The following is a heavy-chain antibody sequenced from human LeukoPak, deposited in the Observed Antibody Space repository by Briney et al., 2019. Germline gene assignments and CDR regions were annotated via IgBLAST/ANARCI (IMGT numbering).Heavy chain of an antibody. CDR2: IKTDGSDT. CDR1: GFTFSTTYW. J-gene: IGHJ3*02. V-gene: IGHV3-74*01. D-gene: IGHD6-19*01. Sequence: PGGSLRLSCAASGFTFSTTYWMHWVRQAPGKGLVWVSHIKTDGSDTIYADSVKGRFTISIDSAKNTLHLQMNSLRAEDTAVYYCARDSSGPQAFDIWGQGTMVTVS. CDR3: ARDSSGPQAFDI.